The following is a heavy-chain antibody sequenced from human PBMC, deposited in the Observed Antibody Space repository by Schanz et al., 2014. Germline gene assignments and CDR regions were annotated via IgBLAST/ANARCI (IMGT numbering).Heavy chain of an antibody. J-gene: IGHJ3*01. CDR2: ISAFDDKT. Sequence: QVQLVQSGAEVKKPGVSVKVSCKASGYTFTTYYIHWVRQAPGQGLEWMGWISAFDDKTDYAQNFQGRLIMTTDTSTTTVYMELRGLRSDDTAVYYCARETTIITGGAFDVWGQGTMVTVSS. D-gene: IGHD3-9*01. V-gene: IGHV1-18*04. CDR3: ARETTIITGGAFDV. CDR1: GYTFTTYY.